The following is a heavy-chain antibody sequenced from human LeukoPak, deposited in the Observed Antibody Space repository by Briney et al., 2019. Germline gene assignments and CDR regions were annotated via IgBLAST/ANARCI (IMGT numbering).Heavy chain of an antibody. V-gene: IGHV4-59*08. J-gene: IGHJ4*02. CDR1: GASISAYS. CDR2: IHHSGNT. CDR3: ARHGRESRYFDWLLYYIDH. Sequence: PSETLSLTCTVSGASISAYSWSWIRQPPGKGLEWIGCIHHSGNTHCNPSLESRVTLSVDTSKNQFSLKLSSVTAADTAVYYCARHGRESRYFDWLLYYIDHWGQGALVTVSS. D-gene: IGHD3-9*01.